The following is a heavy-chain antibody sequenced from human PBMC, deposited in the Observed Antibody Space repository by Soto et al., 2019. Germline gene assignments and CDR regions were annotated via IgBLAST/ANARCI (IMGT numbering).Heavy chain of an antibody. V-gene: IGHV3-48*02. CDR1: GFAFNSYS. J-gene: IGHJ6*02. CDR2: ISSGSSII. Sequence: ESGGGLVQPGGSLSLSCAASGFAFNSYSVNWVRQAPGKGLEWVSYISSGSSIIYYADSVKGRFTISRDDAKNSLYLQMNSLRDEDTAVYYGARGVSGYHVDYDMAVWSQGTTVTISS. D-gene: IGHD6-25*01. CDR3: ARGVSGYHVDYDMAV.